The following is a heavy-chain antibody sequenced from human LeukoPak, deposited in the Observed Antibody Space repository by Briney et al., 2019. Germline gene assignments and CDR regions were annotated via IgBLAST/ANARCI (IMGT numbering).Heavy chain of an antibody. J-gene: IGHJ4*02. CDR3: AHYIAAAGHFDY. V-gene: IGHV2-5*01. CDR1: GFSLSTSGVG. Sequence: SGPTLVKPTQTLTLTCTFSGFSLSTSGVGVGWIRQPPGKALEWLALIYWNDDKRYSPSLKSRLTITKDTSKNQVVLTMTNMDPVDTATYYCAHYIAAAGHFDYWGQGTLVTVSP. CDR2: IYWNDDK. D-gene: IGHD6-13*01.